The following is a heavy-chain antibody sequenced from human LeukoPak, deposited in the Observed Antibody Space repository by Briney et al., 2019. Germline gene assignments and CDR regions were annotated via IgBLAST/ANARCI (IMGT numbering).Heavy chain of an antibody. CDR1: GGSIGSYY. J-gene: IGHJ4*02. D-gene: IGHD3-22*01. CDR3: ARRTAIDSSGYGLDY. Sequence: SETLSLTCTVSGGSIGSYYWSWIRQPPGKGLEWIGYIYYNGGTNYNPSLKSRVTISVDTSKIQFSLKLSSVTAADTAVYYCARRTAIDSSGYGLDYWGQGTLVTVSS. CDR2: IYYNGGT. V-gene: IGHV4-59*08.